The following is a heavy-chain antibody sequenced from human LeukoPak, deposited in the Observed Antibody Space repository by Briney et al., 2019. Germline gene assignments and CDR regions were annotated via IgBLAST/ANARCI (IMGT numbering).Heavy chain of an antibody. D-gene: IGHD7-27*01. CDR2: IYYRSKWFN. CDR1: GDSVSSNSAA. CDR3: ARDPGDSKLFDY. J-gene: IGHJ4*02. Sequence: SQTLSLTFAISGDSVSSNSAAWSWIRQSPSRGLEWLGRIYYRSKWFNDYAVSVKSRIGIKPDTSKNQFSLQLSSVTPEDTAVYYCARDPGDSKLFDYWGQGTLVTVSS. V-gene: IGHV6-1*01.